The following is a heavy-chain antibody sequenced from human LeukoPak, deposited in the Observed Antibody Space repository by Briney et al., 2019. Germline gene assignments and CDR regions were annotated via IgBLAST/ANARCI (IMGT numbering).Heavy chain of an antibody. CDR1: GASISSYY. D-gene: IGHD2-2*01. J-gene: IGHJ3*01. Sequence: SETLSLTCTVSGASISSYYWSWIRQPAGKGLEWIGRVYISGATNYNPSLQSRVTVSLDTSKNQFSLKLTSVTAADAAVYYCARDRRRELVHAFDLWGRGTMVTVSS. V-gene: IGHV4-4*07. CDR2: VYISGAT. CDR3: ARDRRRELVHAFDL.